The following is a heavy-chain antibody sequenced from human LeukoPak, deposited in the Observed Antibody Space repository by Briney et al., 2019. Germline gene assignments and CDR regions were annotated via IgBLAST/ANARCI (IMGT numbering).Heavy chain of an antibody. Sequence: SEILSLTCTVSGGSISSSSYYWGWIRQPPGKGLEWIGSIYYSGSTYYNPSLKSRVTISVDTSKNQFSLKLSSVTAADTAVYYCARQIYGDYFDYWGQGTLVTVSS. CDR2: IYYSGST. CDR1: GGSISSSSYY. CDR3: ARQIYGDYFDY. V-gene: IGHV4-39*01. J-gene: IGHJ4*02. D-gene: IGHD4-17*01.